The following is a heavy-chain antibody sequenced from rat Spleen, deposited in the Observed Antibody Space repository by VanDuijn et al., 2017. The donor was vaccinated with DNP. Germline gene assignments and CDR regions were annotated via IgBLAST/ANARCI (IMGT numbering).Heavy chain of an antibody. D-gene: IGHD4-3*01. CDR2: ITSSGSDT. V-gene: IGHV5-31*01. CDR1: GFRFNNYW. J-gene: IGHJ2*01. Sequence: EVQLVESGGDLVQPGRSLKLSCVASGFRFNNYWMTWIRQVPGKGLEWFASITSSGSDTYYPDSVKGRFTISRDNAKSTLYLQMNSLRSEDMATYYCVRWNSGHFDYWGQGVMVPVSS. CDR3: VRWNSGHFDY.